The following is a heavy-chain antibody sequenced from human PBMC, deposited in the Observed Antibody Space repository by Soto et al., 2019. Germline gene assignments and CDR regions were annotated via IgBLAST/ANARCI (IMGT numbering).Heavy chain of an antibody. V-gene: IGHV5-51*01. CDR2: IYPGDSDT. Sequence: XESLNSSWKGSGYSFTSYWIGWVRQMPGKGLEWMGIIYPGDSDTRYSPSFQGQVTISADKSISTAYLQWSSLKASDTAMYYCARHRVRGVVQTHNWFDHWGQGTLVTVSS. CDR1: GYSFTSYW. J-gene: IGHJ5*02. CDR3: ARHRVRGVVQTHNWFDH. D-gene: IGHD3-10*01.